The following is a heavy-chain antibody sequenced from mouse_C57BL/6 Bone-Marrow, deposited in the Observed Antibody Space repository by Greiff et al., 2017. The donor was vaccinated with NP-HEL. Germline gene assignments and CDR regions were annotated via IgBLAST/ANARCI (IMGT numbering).Heavy chain of an antibody. D-gene: IGHD4-1*01. CDR3: ARDKTGTKRYFDV. Sequence: EVKLVESGGGLVKPGGSLKLSCAASGFTFSSYAMSWVRQTPEKRLEWVATISDGGSYTYYPDNVKGRFTISRDNAKNNLYLQMSHLKSEDTAMYYCARDKTGTKRYFDVWGTGTTVTVSS. CDR2: ISDGGSYT. J-gene: IGHJ1*03. CDR1: GFTFSSYA. V-gene: IGHV5-4*01.